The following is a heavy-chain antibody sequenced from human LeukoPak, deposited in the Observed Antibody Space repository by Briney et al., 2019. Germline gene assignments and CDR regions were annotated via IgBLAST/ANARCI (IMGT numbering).Heavy chain of an antibody. CDR3: AKGSVDATENWFDP. Sequence: GGSLRLSCGASGFTFIAYDMDSVRQAPGKGLEWVSGIRWKSSSIGYADSVKGRFTISRDNAKNSLYLQMNSLRAEDTAVYYCAKGSVDATENWFDPWGQGTLVTVSS. CDR1: GFTFIAYD. D-gene: IGHD2-15*01. J-gene: IGHJ5*02. V-gene: IGHV3-9*01. CDR2: IRWKSSSI.